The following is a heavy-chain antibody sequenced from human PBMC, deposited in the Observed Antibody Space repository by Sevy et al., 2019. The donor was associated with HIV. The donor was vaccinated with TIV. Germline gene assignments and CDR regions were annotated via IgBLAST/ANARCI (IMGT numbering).Heavy chain of an antibody. CDR3: AGENAWGRGYS. CDR1: GGSITSLY. V-gene: IGHV4-59*08. CDR2: IYYNGHI. D-gene: IGHD1-26*01. J-gene: IGHJ4*02. Sequence: SETLSLTCTVSGGSITSLYWNWIRQPPGKDLEWIANIYYNGHINYNPSLKSRVTLSLDTSTNQFSLRLSSVTAADTAMYYCAGENAWGRGYSWGQGTLVTVSS.